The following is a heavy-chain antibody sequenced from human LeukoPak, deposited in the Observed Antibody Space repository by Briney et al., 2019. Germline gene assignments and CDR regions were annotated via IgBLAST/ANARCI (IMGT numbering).Heavy chain of an antibody. J-gene: IGHJ4*02. Sequence: GTSLRLSCAASGFTFSSYGMNWVRQAPGKGLEWVGVISYDGTNKFYVDSLRGRFTISRDNSKNTLYLQMNSLRDEDTAVYYCAKDGYYGSGTYLAYWGQGTLVTVSS. CDR1: GFTFSSYG. CDR3: AKDGYYGSGTYLAY. D-gene: IGHD3-10*01. V-gene: IGHV3-30*18. CDR2: ISYDGTNK.